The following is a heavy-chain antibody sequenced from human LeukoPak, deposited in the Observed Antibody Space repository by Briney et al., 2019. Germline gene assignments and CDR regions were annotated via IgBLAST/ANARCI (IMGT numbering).Heavy chain of an antibody. V-gene: IGHV4-31*03. CDR2: IYYSGST. Sequence: TLSLTCTVSGGSISSGGYYWSWIRQHPGKGLEWIGYIYYSGSTYYNPSLKSRVTISVDTSKNQFSLKLSSVTAADTAVYYCAGGGYDSSGYYLAFDIWGQGTMVTVSS. CDR3: AGGGYDSSGYYLAFDI. D-gene: IGHD3-22*01. CDR1: GGSISSGGYY. J-gene: IGHJ3*02.